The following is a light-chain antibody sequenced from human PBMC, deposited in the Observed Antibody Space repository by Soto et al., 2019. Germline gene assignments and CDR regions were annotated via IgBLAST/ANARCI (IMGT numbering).Light chain of an antibody. Sequence: IVLTQSPGTLSLSPGERATLSCRASQSVGSNFLAWYQQKRGQAPRILIYAASNRASGIPDRFSGSGSGSHFTLTISRLEPEDFAVYYCPQYGSPPWAFGQGARVEI. CDR1: QSVGSNF. J-gene: IGKJ1*01. V-gene: IGKV3-20*01. CDR3: PQYGSPPWA. CDR2: AAS.